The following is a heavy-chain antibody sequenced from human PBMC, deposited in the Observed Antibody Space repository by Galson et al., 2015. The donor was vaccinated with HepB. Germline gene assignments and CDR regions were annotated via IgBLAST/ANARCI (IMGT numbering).Heavy chain of an antibody. CDR3: TTGHTGTTHDGY. Sequence: SLRLSCAASGFTVSSNYMSWVRQAPGKGLEWVGRIKSKRDGGTTDYAAPVQGRFTILRDDSQNTLHLQMNSLRIEDTGVYYCTTGHTGTTHDGYWGQGTLVTVSS. V-gene: IGHV3-15*01. CDR1: GFTVSSNY. D-gene: IGHD1-7*01. J-gene: IGHJ4*02. CDR2: IKSKRDGGTT.